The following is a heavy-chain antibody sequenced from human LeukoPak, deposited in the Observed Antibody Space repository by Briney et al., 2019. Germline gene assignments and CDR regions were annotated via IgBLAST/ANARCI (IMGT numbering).Heavy chain of an antibody. CDR2: INSDGSST. J-gene: IGHJ3*02. Sequence: GGSLRLSCAASGFTLSSYWMHWVRQAPGKGLVWVSRINSDGSSTSYADSVKGRFTISRDNAKSTLYLQMNSLRAEDTAVYYCARDVIAYCGGDCSPDDAFDIWGQGTMVTVSS. CDR3: ARDVIAYCGGDCSPDDAFDI. D-gene: IGHD2-21*02. CDR1: GFTLSSYW. V-gene: IGHV3-74*01.